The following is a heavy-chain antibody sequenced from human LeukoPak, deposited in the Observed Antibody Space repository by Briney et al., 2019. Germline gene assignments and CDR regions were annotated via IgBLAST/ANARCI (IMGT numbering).Heavy chain of an antibody. Sequence: SETLSLTCAVYSDSFSAYYWSWFRQPPGKGLEWIGDINHSGSTNYNPSLKSRVTLSVDTSKNQVSLKLSSVTAADTAVYYCARGHSSGWYDYFDYWGQGTLVSVSS. J-gene: IGHJ4*02. D-gene: IGHD6-19*01. CDR3: ARGHSSGWYDYFDY. CDR2: INHSGST. V-gene: IGHV4-34*01. CDR1: SDSFSAYY.